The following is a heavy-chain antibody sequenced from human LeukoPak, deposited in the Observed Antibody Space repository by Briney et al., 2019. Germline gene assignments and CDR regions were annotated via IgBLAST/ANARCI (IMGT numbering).Heavy chain of an antibody. CDR3: ARDVVVVAATVYYYYGMHV. J-gene: IGHJ6*02. V-gene: IGHV4-31*03. CDR1: GGSISSGGDY. Sequence: PSQTLSLTCTVSGGSISSGGDYWSWIRQHPGKGLEWIGHIYYSGSTNYNPSLKSRVTISVDTSKNQFSLKLSSVTAADTAVYYCARDVVVVAATVYYYYGMHVWGQGTTVTVSS. D-gene: IGHD2-15*01. CDR2: IYYSGST.